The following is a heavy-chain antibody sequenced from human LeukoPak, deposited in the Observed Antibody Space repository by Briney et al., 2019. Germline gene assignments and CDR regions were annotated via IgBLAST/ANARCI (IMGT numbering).Heavy chain of an antibody. J-gene: IGHJ1*01. CDR3: ARDDYGDESAEYFQH. CDR2: ISAYNGNT. D-gene: IGHD4-17*01. CDR1: GYTFTSYG. Sequence: ASVKVSCKASGYTFTSYGISWVRQAPGQGLEWMGWISAYNGNTNYAQKLQGRVTVTTDTSTSTAYMELRSLRSDDTAVYYCARDDYGDESAEYFQHWGQGTLVTVSS. V-gene: IGHV1-18*01.